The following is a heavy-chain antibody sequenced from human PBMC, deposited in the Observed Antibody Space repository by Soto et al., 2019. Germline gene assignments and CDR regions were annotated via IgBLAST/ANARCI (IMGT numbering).Heavy chain of an antibody. CDR2: INPNSGGT. D-gene: IGHD2-2*02. V-gene: IGHV1-2*02. J-gene: IGHJ4*02. CDR3: ARGAPRGYCSSTSCYTYDS. CDR1: GYTFTGYY. Sequence: ASVKVSCKASGYTFTGYYMHWVRQAPGQGLEWMGWINPNSGGTNYAQKFQGRVTMTRDTSISTAYMELSSLRSDDTAVYYCARGAPRGYCSSTSCYTYDSWGPGTPVTVPS.